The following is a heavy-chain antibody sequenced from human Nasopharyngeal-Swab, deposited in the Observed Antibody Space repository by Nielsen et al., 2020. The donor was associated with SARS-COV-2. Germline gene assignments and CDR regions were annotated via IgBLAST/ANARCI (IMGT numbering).Heavy chain of an antibody. CDR3: ARGSSDYVPYFDY. Sequence: WIRQPPGKGLEWIGEINHSGSTNYNPSLKSRVTISVDTSKNQFSLKPSSVTAADTAVYYCARGSSDYVPYFDYWGQGTLVTVS. CDR2: INHSGST. J-gene: IGHJ4*02. D-gene: IGHD4-17*01. V-gene: IGHV4-34*01.